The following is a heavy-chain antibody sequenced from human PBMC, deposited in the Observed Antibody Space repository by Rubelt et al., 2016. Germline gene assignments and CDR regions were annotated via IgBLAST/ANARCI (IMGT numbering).Heavy chain of an antibody. D-gene: IGHD6-13*01. V-gene: IGHV4-34*01. CDR3: ARELVYSSSWYWFDP. CDR2: INHSGST. J-gene: IGHJ5*02. CDR1: GGSFSGYY. Sequence: QVQLQQWGAGLLKPSETLSLTCAVYGGSFSGYYWSWIRQPPGKGLEWIGEINHSGSTNYNPSLKSRVTISVDTSKNQFSLKLSSVTAADTAVYYCARELVYSSSWYWFDPWGQGTLVTVSS.